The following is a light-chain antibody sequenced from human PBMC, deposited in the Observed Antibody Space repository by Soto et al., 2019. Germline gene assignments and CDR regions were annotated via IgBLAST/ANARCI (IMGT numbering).Light chain of an antibody. Sequence: EIVMTQSPATLSVSPGERATLSCRASQSVSSNLAWYQQKPGQAPRLLIYGASTRATGIPARFSGSGSGTEFTLTISSLQSEDFAVYDCQQYNNWPRTFGKGTKVEIK. CDR3: QQYNNWPRT. V-gene: IGKV3-15*01. CDR1: QSVSSN. J-gene: IGKJ1*01. CDR2: GAS.